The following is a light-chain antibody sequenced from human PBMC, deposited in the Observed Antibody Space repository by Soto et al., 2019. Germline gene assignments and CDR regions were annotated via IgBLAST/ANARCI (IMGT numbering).Light chain of an antibody. CDR2: EVN. CDR1: ASDVGGSNF. Sequence: QSALTQPASVSGSPGQSITISCTGTASDVGGSNFVSWYQQHPGKAPKLLIYEVNYRPSGVSNRFSGSKSGDTASLTISGLHAEDEADSYCSSYTGSTTLYVFGTGTKVTVL. CDR3: SSYTGSTTLYV. V-gene: IGLV2-14*01. J-gene: IGLJ1*01.